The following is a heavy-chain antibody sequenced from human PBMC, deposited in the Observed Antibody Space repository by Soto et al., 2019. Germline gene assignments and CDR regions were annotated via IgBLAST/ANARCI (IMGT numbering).Heavy chain of an antibody. D-gene: IGHD3-3*01. CDR3: ARYAIFGVGKYYYYGMDV. J-gene: IGHJ6*02. V-gene: IGHV1-8*01. CDR1: GYTFTSYD. CDR2: MNPNSGNT. Sequence: ASVKVSCKASGYTFTSYDINWVRQATGQGLEWMGWMNPNSGNTGYAQKFQGRVTMTRNTSISTAYMELSSLRSEDTAVYYCARYAIFGVGKYYYYGMDVWGQGTTVTVSS.